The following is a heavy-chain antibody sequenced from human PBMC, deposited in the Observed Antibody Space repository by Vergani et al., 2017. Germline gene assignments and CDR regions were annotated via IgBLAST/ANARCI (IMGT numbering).Heavy chain of an antibody. CDR3: GRDAFKGKPDVVDI. J-gene: IGHJ3*02. Sequence: QVQLVESGGGVVKPGRSLRVSCAGSGCTFTTYDMHWVRQAPGKGLEWVSVISIDGSITHYGDSVKGRVTITRENSKNTLYLQMTSLRCDDTAIYYCGRDAFKGKPDVVDICGEGRIVTVSS. CDR2: ISIDGSIT. CDR1: GCTFTTYD. V-gene: IGHV3-30*19.